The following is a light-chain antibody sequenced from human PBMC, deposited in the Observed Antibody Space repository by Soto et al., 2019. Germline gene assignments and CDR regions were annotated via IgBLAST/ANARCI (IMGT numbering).Light chain of an antibody. V-gene: IGKV1-5*01. J-gene: IGKJ1*01. CDR2: DAS. CDR3: QKYHMYPWA. Sequence: IQMTQSPSTLSASVGDRVTLTCRASQSIFKWLAWYQQKLGKAPKVLIYDASNLQSGVPSRFSGDGSGTEFTLTISSLQPDDVATYYCQKYHMYPWAFGQGTKVDIK. CDR1: QSIFKW.